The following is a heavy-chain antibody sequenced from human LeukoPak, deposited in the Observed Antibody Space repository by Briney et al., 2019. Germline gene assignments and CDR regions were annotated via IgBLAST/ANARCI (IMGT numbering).Heavy chain of an antibody. J-gene: IGHJ5*02. CDR2: IRSKAYGGTT. D-gene: IGHD1-26*01. CDR1: GFIFSSHG. V-gene: IGHV3-49*04. Sequence: GGSLRLSCAASGFIFSSHGMNWVRQAPGKGLEWVGFIRSKAYGGTTEYAASVKGRFTISRDDSKSIAYLQMNSLKTEDTAVYYCTRAGSERSIVGATWFDPWGQGTLVTVSS. CDR3: TRAGSERSIVGATWFDP.